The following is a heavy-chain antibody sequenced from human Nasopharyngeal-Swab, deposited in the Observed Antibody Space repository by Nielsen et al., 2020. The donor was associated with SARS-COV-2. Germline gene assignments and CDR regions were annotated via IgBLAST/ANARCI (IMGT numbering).Heavy chain of an antibody. Sequence: SETLSLTCTVSGGSISSYYWSWIRQPPGKGLGWIGYIYYSGSTNYNPSLKSRVTISVDTSKNQFSLKLSSVTAADTAVYYCARAGYCSGGSCYSNDAFDIWGQGTMVTVSS. J-gene: IGHJ3*02. V-gene: IGHV4-59*08. CDR2: IYYSGST. D-gene: IGHD2-15*01. CDR3: ARAGYCSGGSCYSNDAFDI. CDR1: GGSISSYY.